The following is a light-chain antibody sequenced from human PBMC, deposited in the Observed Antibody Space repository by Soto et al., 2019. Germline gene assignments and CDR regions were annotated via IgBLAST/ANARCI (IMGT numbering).Light chain of an antibody. CDR2: DAY. CDR1: QSFRGL. Sequence: EFVLTQSPVTLSLSPGERATLSCRASQSFRGLLAWYQQKPGQAPRLLIYDAYNRATGIPPRFSGSGSGTDFTLTISSLEPDDSAVYYCQQCHMWPFTFGQGTRLEIK. V-gene: IGKV3-11*01. J-gene: IGKJ5*01. CDR3: QQCHMWPFT.